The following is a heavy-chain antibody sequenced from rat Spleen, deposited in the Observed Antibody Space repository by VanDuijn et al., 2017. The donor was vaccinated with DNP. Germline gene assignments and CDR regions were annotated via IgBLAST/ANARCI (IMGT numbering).Heavy chain of an antibody. D-gene: IGHD1-10*01. CDR3: ARHYYNNYGGFAY. V-gene: IGHV5-25*01. CDR1: GFTFSNYY. CDR2: ISTSGSRT. Sequence: EVQLVESGGGLVQPGGSMKFSCAASGFTFSNYYMAWVRQAPKKGLEWVATISTSGSRTYYPDSVKGRFTISRDNAKSSLYLHMNSLRSEDMATYYCARHYYNNYGGFAYWGQGTLVTVSS. J-gene: IGHJ3*01.